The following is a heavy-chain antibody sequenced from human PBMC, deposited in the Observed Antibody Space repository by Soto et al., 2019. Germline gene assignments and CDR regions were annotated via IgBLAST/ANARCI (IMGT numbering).Heavy chain of an antibody. D-gene: IGHD4-17*01. Sequence: KESGPTLAKPTQTLTLTCPFSGFSLSTSGVGVGWIRQPPGKALEWLALIYWDDDKRYSPSLKSRLTITKDTSKNQVVLTMTNMDPVDTATYYCAHKYGLTTFDYWGQGTLVTVSS. J-gene: IGHJ4*02. CDR2: IYWDDDK. CDR3: AHKYGLTTFDY. CDR1: GFSLSTSGVG. V-gene: IGHV2-5*02.